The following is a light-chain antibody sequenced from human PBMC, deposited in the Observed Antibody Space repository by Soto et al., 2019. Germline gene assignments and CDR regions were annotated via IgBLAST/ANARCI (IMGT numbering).Light chain of an antibody. CDR2: WAS. CDR3: QQYYSTPLT. J-gene: IGKJ1*01. V-gene: IGKV4-1*01. CDR1: QSVLYSSNNKNY. Sequence: DIVMTQSPDSLAVSLGERATINCKSSQSVLYSSNNKNYLAWYQQKPGQPPKLLMYWASTRESGVPDRFSGSESGTDVTLTIRSLQAEDGAVYYCQQYYSTPLTFGQGTKVEIK.